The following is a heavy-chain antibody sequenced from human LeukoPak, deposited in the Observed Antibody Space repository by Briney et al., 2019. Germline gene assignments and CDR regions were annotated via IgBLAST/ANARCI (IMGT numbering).Heavy chain of an antibody. Sequence: SETLSLTCSVSGGSISSYYWSWIRQPPGKGLEWIGYIYYTEATYYNSSLKNRVTISLDSSKRQFSLNLTSVTAADTAVYYCARCGSSYGAGYQFDYWGRGIMVTVSS. J-gene: IGHJ4*02. V-gene: IGHV4-59*01. D-gene: IGHD5-18*01. CDR3: ARCGSSYGAGYQFDY. CDR2: IYYTEAT. CDR1: GGSISSYY.